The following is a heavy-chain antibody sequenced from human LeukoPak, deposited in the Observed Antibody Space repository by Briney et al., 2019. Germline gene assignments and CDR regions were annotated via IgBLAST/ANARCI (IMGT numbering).Heavy chain of an antibody. J-gene: IGHJ4*02. CDR2: ISGSGGST. Sequence: GGTLRLSCAASGFTFSSYGMSWVRQAPGKGLEWVSAISGSGGSTYYADSVKGRFTISRDNSKNTLYLQMNSLRAEDTAVYYCAKGSIRYFDWLLSMPLDYWGQGTLVTVSS. CDR3: AKGSIRYFDWLLSMPLDY. D-gene: IGHD3-9*01. V-gene: IGHV3-23*01. CDR1: GFTFSSYG.